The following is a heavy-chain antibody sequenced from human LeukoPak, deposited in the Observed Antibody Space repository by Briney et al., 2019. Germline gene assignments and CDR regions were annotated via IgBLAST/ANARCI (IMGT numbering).Heavy chain of an antibody. V-gene: IGHV1-46*01. CDR1: GYTFTSYH. Sequence: ASVKVSCKASGYTFTSYHMHWVRQAPGQGLEWMGIINPSGGTTNYAQKFRGRVTMTRDMSTSTVYMELSSLRSEDTAVYYCARSNDIVAFFRGYYMDVWGKGTTVTISS. CDR2: INPSGGTT. J-gene: IGHJ6*03. CDR3: ARSNDIVAFFRGYYMDV. D-gene: IGHD5-12*01.